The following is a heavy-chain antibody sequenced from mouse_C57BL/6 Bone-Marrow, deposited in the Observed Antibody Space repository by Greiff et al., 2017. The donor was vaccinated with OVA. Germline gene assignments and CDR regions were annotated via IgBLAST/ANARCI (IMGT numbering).Heavy chain of an antibody. CDR3: TTGGPAWFAY. V-gene: IGHV14-4*01. CDR1: GFNIKDDY. CDR2: IDPENGDT. Sequence: VQLKESGAELVRPGASVKLSCTASGFNIKDDYMHWVKQRPEQGLEWIGWIDPENGDTEYASKFQGKATITADTSSNTAYLQLSGLTSEDTAVYYCTTGGPAWFAYWGQGTLVTVSA. J-gene: IGHJ3*01.